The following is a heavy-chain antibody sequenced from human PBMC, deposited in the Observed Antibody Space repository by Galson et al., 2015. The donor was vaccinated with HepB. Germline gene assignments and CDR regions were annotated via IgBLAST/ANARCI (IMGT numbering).Heavy chain of an antibody. CDR1: GFIFSSYA. Sequence: SLRLSCAASGFIFSSYAMTWVRQAPGKGLEWVSTISSIGDSTYYADCAKGRFTISRDNSDNTLYLQMNSLRTEDTAVYYCTKSRYFGSGSLDYWGQGTLVTVSS. D-gene: IGHD3-10*01. CDR2: ISSIGDST. J-gene: IGHJ4*02. V-gene: IGHV3-23*01. CDR3: TKSRYFGSGSLDY.